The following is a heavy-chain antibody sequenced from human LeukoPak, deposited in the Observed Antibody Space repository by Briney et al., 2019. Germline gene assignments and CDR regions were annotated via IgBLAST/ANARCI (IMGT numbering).Heavy chain of an antibody. J-gene: IGHJ4*02. CDR2: ISYDGNTI. CDR3: ARSGGLQKFDY. CDR1: EFPLRTSV. Sequence: GGPLSFSCAALEFPLRTSVFTWARKAPGKGLQWVAVISYDGNTIHYADSVKGRFIISRDTSKNTLYLQMNSLRAEDTAVYYCARSGGLQKFDYWGQGTLVTVSS. V-gene: IGHV3-30-3*01. D-gene: IGHD4-11*01.